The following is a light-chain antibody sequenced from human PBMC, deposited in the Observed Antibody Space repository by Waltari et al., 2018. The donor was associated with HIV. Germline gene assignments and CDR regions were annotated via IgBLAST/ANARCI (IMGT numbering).Light chain of an antibody. J-gene: IGLJ2*01. CDR1: TSDVGGYNF. V-gene: IGLV2-11*01. CDR3: CSYAGNYNFDVV. Sequence: QSALTQPRSVSGSLGQSVTISCTIPTSDVGGYNFFSWYQQHPAKAPKLMIYDVTKRPSGVPDRFSGSKSGNTASLTISGLQAEDEADYYCCSYAGNYNFDVVFGGGTNLTVL. CDR2: DVT.